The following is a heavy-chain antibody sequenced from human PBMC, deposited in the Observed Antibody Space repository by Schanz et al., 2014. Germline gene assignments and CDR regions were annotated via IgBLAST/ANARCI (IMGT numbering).Heavy chain of an antibody. D-gene: IGHD3-10*01. CDR3: VKDQGSYDSGSYSYFDY. CDR1: GFTFRSYA. CDR2: VSTSGGAP. J-gene: IGHJ4*02. V-gene: IGHV3-23*01. Sequence: EVQLLESGGGLVQPGGSLRLSCIGSGFTFRSYALGWVRQAPGKGLEWVSLVSTSGGAPFYADSVKGRFTISRDNSSNTVYLQMSSLRAEDTAVYYCVKDQGSYDSGSYSYFDYWGQGTLATVSS.